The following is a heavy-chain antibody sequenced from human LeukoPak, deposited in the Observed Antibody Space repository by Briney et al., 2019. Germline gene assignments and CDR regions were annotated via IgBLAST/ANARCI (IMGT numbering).Heavy chain of an antibody. CDR3: ARGYSSGWTFFDY. J-gene: IGHJ4*02. CDR1: GFSFSSYS. V-gene: IGHV3-21*01. D-gene: IGHD6-19*01. Sequence: GGSLRLSCAASGFSFSSYSMNWVRQAPGKGLEWVSSISSDSSYIYYADSVKGRFTISRDNAKNSLYLQMNSLRAEDTAVYYCARGYSSGWTFFDYWGQGTLVTVSS. CDR2: ISSDSSYI.